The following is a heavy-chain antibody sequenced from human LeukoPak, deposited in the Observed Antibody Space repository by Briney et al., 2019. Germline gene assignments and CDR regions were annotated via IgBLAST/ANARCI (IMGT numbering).Heavy chain of an antibody. J-gene: IGHJ5*02. Sequence: ASVKVSCKASGYTFTGYYMHWVRQAPGQGLEWMRWINPNSGGTNYAQKFQGRVTMTRDTSISTAYMELSRLRSDDTAVCYCARDLRYCSSTSCSPGSGWFDPWGQGTLVTVSS. CDR3: ARDLRYCSSTSCSPGSGWFDP. D-gene: IGHD2-2*01. V-gene: IGHV1-2*02. CDR2: INPNSGGT. CDR1: GYTFTGYY.